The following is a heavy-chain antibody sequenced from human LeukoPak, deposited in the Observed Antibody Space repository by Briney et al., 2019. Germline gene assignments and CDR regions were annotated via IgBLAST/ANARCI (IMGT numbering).Heavy chain of an antibody. J-gene: IGHJ4*02. CDR3: ARASYYDSSGYYDIDY. V-gene: IGHV3-30*04. Sequence: GGSLRLSCAASGFTFSSYAMHWVRQAPGKGLEWVALISYDGSHKYYADSVKGRFTISRDNSKNTLYLQMNSLRAEDTAVYYCARASYYDSSGYYDIDYWGQGTLVTVSS. D-gene: IGHD3-22*01. CDR1: GFTFSSYA. CDR2: ISYDGSHK.